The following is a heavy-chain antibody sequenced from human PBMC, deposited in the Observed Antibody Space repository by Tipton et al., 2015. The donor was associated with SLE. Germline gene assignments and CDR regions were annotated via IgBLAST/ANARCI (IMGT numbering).Heavy chain of an antibody. Sequence: TLSLTCAVYGGSFSGYYWSWIRQSPGKGLEWIGEINRSGSTNYNPSLKSRVTISVDTSKKQFSLKVSSVTAADTAVYYCARAQRLVRWFDPWGQGTLVTVSS. V-gene: IGHV4-34*01. CDR1: GGSFSGYY. CDR3: ARAQRLVRWFDP. CDR2: INRSGST. J-gene: IGHJ5*02. D-gene: IGHD6-13*01.